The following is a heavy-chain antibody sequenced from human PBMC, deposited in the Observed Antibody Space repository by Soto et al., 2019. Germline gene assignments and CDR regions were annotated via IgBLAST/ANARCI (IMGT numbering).Heavy chain of an antibody. CDR1: GFTFSSYA. Sequence: LRLSCAASGFTFSSYAMSLVRQAPGKGLGWVSGISGSGGSTYYADSVKGRFTISRDNSKNTLYLQMNSLRAEDTAVYYCAKGEYGSSWSFDYWGQGTLVTVSS. V-gene: IGHV3-23*01. D-gene: IGHD6-13*01. CDR2: ISGSGGST. CDR3: AKGEYGSSWSFDY. J-gene: IGHJ4*02.